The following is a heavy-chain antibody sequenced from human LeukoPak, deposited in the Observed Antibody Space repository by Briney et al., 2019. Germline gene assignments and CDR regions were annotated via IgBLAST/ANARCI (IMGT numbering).Heavy chain of an antibody. CDR1: GFTFTSSA. V-gene: IGHV1-58*01. CDR2: IVVGSGNT. D-gene: IGHD6-19*01. Sequence: ASVKVSCKASGFTFTSSAVQWVRQARGQRLEWIGWIVVGSGNTNYAQKFQERVTITRDMSTSTAYMELSSLRSEDTAVYYCARHATLVAGPDYWGQGTLVTVSS. J-gene: IGHJ4*02. CDR3: ARHATLVAGPDY.